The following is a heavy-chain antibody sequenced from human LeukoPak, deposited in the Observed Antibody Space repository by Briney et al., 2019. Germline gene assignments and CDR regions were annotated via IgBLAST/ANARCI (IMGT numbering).Heavy chain of an antibody. J-gene: IGHJ5*02. Sequence: GGSLRLSCAASGFTFSDYYMSWIRQAPGKGLEWVSYISSSGSTIYYADSVKGRFAISRDNAKNSLYLQMNSLRAEDTAVYYCARDPTYYYGSGTSGWFDPWGQGTLVTVSS. V-gene: IGHV3-11*01. CDR2: ISSSGSTI. CDR1: GFTFSDYY. CDR3: ARDPTYYYGSGTSGWFDP. D-gene: IGHD3-10*01.